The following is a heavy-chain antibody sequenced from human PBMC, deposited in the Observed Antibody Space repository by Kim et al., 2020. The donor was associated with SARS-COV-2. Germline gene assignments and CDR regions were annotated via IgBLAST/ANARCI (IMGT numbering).Heavy chain of an antibody. V-gene: IGHV1-46*01. CDR3: ARLGSSSWLYFDY. Sequence: YAQKFQGRVTMTRDTPTSTVYMELSSLRSEATAVYYCARLGSSSWLYFDYWGQGTLVTVSS. D-gene: IGHD6-13*01. J-gene: IGHJ4*02.